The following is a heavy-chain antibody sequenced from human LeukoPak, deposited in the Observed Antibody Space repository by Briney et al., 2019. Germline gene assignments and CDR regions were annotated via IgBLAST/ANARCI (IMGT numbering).Heavy chain of an antibody. V-gene: IGHV3-23*01. CDR2: ISGSGGST. CDR3: AKVGSSSGLDRFDP. D-gene: IGHD6-13*01. CDR1: GFTFSSYA. J-gene: IGHJ5*02. Sequence: SGGSLRLSCAASGFTFSSYAMSWVRQAPGKGLEWVSAISGSGGSTYYADSVKGRFTISRGNSKNTLHLQMNSLRAEDTAVYYCAKVGSSSGLDRFDPWGQGTLVTVSS.